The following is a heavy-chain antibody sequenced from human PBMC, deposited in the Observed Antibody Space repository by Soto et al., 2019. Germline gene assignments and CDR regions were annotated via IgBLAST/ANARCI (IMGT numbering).Heavy chain of an antibody. CDR2: IYYSGST. Sequence: TSETLSLTCTVSGGSISSYYWSWIRQPPGKGLEWIGYIYYSGSTNYNPSLKSRVTISVDTSKNQFSLKLSSVTAADTAVYYCARAPRSDTYDYWGQGTLVTVSS. J-gene: IGHJ4*02. CDR1: GGSISSYY. V-gene: IGHV4-59*01. D-gene: IGHD3-3*01. CDR3: ARAPRSDTYDY.